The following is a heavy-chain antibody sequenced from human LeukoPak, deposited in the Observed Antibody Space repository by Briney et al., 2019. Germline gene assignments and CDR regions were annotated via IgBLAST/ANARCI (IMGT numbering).Heavy chain of an antibody. CDR2: INHSGST. CDR3: ARPPWGRGGGIWFDP. V-gene: IGHV4-34*01. J-gene: IGHJ5*02. Sequence: ESLKITCAVCGGSFSGYYWSWIRQPPGKGLEWIGEINHSGSTNYNPSLKSRVTISVDTSKNQFSLKLSSVTAADTAVYYCARPPWGRGGGIWFDPWGQGTLVTVSS. CDR1: GGSFSGYY. D-gene: IGHD3-16*01.